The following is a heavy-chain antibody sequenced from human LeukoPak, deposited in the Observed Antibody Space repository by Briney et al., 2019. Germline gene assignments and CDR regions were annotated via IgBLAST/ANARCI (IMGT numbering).Heavy chain of an antibody. J-gene: IGHJ4*02. CDR3: ARGDYGSGSYCDS. CDR2: IYHTGST. Sequence: ASETLSLTCAVYGGSFSGYYWSWIRQPPGKGLEWIGEIYHTGSTNYNPSLKSRVTISLDPSKNQFSLKLTSVTAADTAVYYCARGDYGSGSYCDSWGQGTLVTVSS. V-gene: IGHV4-34*01. D-gene: IGHD3-10*01. CDR1: GGSFSGYY.